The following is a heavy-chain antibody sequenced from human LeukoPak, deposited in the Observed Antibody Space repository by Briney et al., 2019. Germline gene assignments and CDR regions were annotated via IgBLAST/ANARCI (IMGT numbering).Heavy chain of an antibody. CDR3: GRLDMTRGVFIDY. Sequence: GESLKISCKGSGYSFTTYWITWVRQMPGKGLEWMGRIDPSDSYTKNSPSFQGHVSISADKSISTAYLQWSSLKASDTAMYYCGRLDMTRGVFIDYWGQGTLVTVSS. J-gene: IGHJ4*02. V-gene: IGHV5-10-1*01. CDR2: IDPSDSYT. D-gene: IGHD3-10*01. CDR1: GYSFTTYW.